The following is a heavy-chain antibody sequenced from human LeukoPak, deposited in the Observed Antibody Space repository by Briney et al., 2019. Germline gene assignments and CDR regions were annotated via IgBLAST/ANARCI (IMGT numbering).Heavy chain of an antibody. CDR2: IYYSGST. Sequence: SETLSLTCTVSGGSISSYYWSWIRQPPGKGLEWIGYIYYSGSTYYNPSLKSRVTISVDTSKNQFSLKLSSVTAADTAVYYCARVRYCSSTSCYPRFDPWGQGTLVTVSS. CDR3: ARVRYCSSTSCYPRFDP. CDR1: GGSISSYY. V-gene: IGHV4-59*06. J-gene: IGHJ5*02. D-gene: IGHD2-2*01.